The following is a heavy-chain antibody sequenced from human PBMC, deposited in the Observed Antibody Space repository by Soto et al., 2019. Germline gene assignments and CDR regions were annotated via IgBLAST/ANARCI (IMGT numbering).Heavy chain of an antibody. D-gene: IGHD6-6*01. CDR2: IIPIFGTA. V-gene: IGHV1-69*13. Sequence: GASVKVSCRASGGTFSSYAISWVRQAPGQGLEWMGGIIPIFGTANYAQKFQGRVTITADESTSTAYMELSSLRSEDTAVYYCARVRSSRLYSSGMDVWGQGTTVTVSS. CDR3: ARVRSSRLYSSGMDV. CDR1: GGTFSSYA. J-gene: IGHJ6*02.